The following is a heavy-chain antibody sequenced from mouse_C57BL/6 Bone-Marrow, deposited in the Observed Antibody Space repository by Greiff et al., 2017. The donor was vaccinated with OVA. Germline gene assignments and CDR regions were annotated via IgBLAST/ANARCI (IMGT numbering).Heavy chain of an antibody. CDR1: GYSFTDYN. V-gene: IGHV1-39*01. CDR2: INPNYGTT. D-gene: IGHD2-4*01. J-gene: IGHJ4*01. CDR3: ARLNDYDVWYAMDY. Sequence: EVQLQQSGPELVKPGASVKISCKASGYSFTDYNMNWVKQSNGKSLEWIGVINPNYGTTSYNQKFKGKATLTVDQASSTAYMQLNSLTSEDSAVYYCARLNDYDVWYAMDYWGQGTSVTVSS.